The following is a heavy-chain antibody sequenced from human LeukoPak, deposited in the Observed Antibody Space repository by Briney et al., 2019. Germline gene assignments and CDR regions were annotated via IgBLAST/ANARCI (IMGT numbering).Heavy chain of an antibody. J-gene: IGHJ4*02. CDR2: ISAYSGNT. V-gene: IGHV1-18*01. CDR1: GYTFTSYA. Sequence: GASVKVSCKASGYTFTSYAISWVRQAPGQGLEWMGWISAYSGNTNYAQKLQGRVTVTTDTSTSTAYMELRSLTPDDTAIYYCARVEEVRGGITSFDYWGQGTLVTVSS. D-gene: IGHD3-10*01. CDR3: ARVEEVRGGITSFDY.